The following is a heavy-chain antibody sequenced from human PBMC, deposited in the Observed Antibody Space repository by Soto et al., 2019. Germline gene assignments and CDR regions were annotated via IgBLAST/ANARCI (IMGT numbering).Heavy chain of an antibody. J-gene: IGHJ4*02. V-gene: IGHV3-33*01. CDR3: AAWAEGATEVH. CDR2: IWYDASKQ. D-gene: IGHD2-15*01. CDR1: GFSFSVYG. Sequence: GGSLRLSCETSGFSFSVYGMHWVRQAPGKGLEWVAVIWYDASKQFYAASVEGRFTISRDNSKAILYLQMNSLRAEDTAVYYCAAWAEGATEVHWGQGTLVTV.